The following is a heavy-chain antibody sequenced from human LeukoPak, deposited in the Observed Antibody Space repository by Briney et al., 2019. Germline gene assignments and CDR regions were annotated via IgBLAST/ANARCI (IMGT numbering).Heavy chain of an antibody. Sequence: GGSLRLSCAASGFTFSPCGMHWVRQAPGKGLEWVAFIRYDGNNKYYSDSVKGRFTISRGNSKNTLYLQMNSLRAEDTAMYFCAKDLTNWNDGTYFDYWGQGTLVTVSS. J-gene: IGHJ4*02. D-gene: IGHD1-1*01. CDR1: GFTFSPCG. CDR2: IRYDGNNK. V-gene: IGHV3-30*02. CDR3: AKDLTNWNDGTYFDY.